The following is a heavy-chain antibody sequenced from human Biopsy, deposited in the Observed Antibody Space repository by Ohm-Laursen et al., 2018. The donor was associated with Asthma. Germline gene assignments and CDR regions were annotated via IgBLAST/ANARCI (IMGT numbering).Heavy chain of an antibody. Sequence: PPGTLSLTCTVSPGSINDYYWNWIRQFPGKGLEWIGYVHSTGSTRFNPSLKSRLTISVDTSVDQVSLKLTSVTAADTAVYYCVRATSTWSQSGPHYFDHWGQGTLVTVSS. CDR1: PGSINDYY. D-gene: IGHD2-2*01. J-gene: IGHJ4*02. CDR2: VHSTGST. CDR3: VRATSTWSQSGPHYFDH. V-gene: IGHV4-59*01.